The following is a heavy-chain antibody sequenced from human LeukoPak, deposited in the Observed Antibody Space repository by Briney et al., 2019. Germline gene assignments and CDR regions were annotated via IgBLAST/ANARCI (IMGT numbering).Heavy chain of an antibody. CDR1: GGTFSSYA. CDR2: IIPIFGTA. V-gene: IGHV1-69*05. Sequence: SVKVSCKASGGTFSSYAISWVRQAPGQGVEWMGRIIPIFGTANYAQKFQGRVTITTDESTSTAYMELSSLRSEDTAVYYCARASLLVYYFDYWGQGTLVTVSS. D-gene: IGHD2-8*01. CDR3: ARASLLVYYFDY. J-gene: IGHJ4*02.